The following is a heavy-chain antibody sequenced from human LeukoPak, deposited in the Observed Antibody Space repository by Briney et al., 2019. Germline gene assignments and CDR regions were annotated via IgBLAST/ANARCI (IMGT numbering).Heavy chain of an antibody. CDR2: ISSSSSTI. CDR3: ARTYIVVVTANAFDI. V-gene: IGHV3-48*03. Sequence: GGSLRLSCAASGFTFSSYEMNWVRQAPGKGLEWVSYISSSSSTIYYADSVKGRFTISRDNAKNSLYLQMNSLRAEDTAVYYCARTYIVVVTANAFDIWGQGTMVTVSS. J-gene: IGHJ3*02. CDR1: GFTFSSYE. D-gene: IGHD2-21*02.